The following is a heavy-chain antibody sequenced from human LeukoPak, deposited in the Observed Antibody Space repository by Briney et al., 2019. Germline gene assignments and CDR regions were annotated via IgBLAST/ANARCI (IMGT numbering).Heavy chain of an antibody. Sequence: ASVKVSCNASGYTFTFYYMHWVRQAPGQGLEWMGWINPNSGGTNYAQKFQGWVTMTRDTSISTAYMELSRLRSDDTAVYYCARDQYYGSGSSAMDVWGKGTTVTVSS. CDR2: INPNSGGT. J-gene: IGHJ6*04. CDR3: ARDQYYGSGSSAMDV. D-gene: IGHD3-10*01. CDR1: GYTFTFYY. V-gene: IGHV1-2*04.